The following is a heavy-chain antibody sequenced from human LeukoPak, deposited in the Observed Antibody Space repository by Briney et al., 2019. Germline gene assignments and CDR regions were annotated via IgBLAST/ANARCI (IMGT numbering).Heavy chain of an antibody. CDR1: GLIFSTYA. Sequence: GGSLRLSCAASGLIFSTYAMHWVRQAPGKGLEWVSYIGTSGRTIYYADSVKGRFTISRDNAMDSLFLQMNSLRAEDTAVYYCARLSDALDYWGQGTLVTVSS. CDR2: IGTSGRTI. J-gene: IGHJ4*02. CDR3: ARLSDALDY. V-gene: IGHV3-48*03. D-gene: IGHD2-21*02.